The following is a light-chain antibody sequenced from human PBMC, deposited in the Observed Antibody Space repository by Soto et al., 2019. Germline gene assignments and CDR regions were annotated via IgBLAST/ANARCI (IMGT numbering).Light chain of an antibody. CDR3: QQRSNWPTT. V-gene: IGKV3-11*01. J-gene: IGKJ1*01. CDR1: QSVSSY. CDR2: DAS. Sequence: EIVLTQSPATLSLARGERATLSCRASQSVSSYLAWYQQKPGQAPRLLIYDASNRATGIPARFSGSGSGTDFTLTISSLEPEDFAVYYCQQRSNWPTTFGQGTKVEIK.